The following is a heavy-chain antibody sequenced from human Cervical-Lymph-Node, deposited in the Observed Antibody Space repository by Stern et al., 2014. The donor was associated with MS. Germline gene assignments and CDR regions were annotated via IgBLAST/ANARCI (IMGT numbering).Heavy chain of an antibody. CDR2: ISYHGSDE. CDR3: ARDRNSYGFGLDY. J-gene: IGHJ4*02. Sequence: VQLVESGGGVVQPGRSLRLSCTASGFTFSSYAMHWVRQAPGKGLEWGAVISYHGSDEYYADSVKGRFTISRDYSKNTLYLQMNSLRAEDTAVYYCARDRNSYGFGLDYWGQGTLVTVSS. D-gene: IGHD5-18*01. CDR1: GFTFSSYA. V-gene: IGHV3-30*04.